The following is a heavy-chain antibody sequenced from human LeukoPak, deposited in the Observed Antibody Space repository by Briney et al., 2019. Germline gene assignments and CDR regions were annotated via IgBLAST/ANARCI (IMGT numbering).Heavy chain of an antibody. V-gene: IGHV3-30-3*01. J-gene: IGHJ4*02. D-gene: IGHD3-22*01. CDR2: ISYDGSNK. CDR1: GFTFSSYA. Sequence: PGGSLRLSCAASGFTFSSYAMHWVRQAPGKGLEWVAVISYDGSNKYYADSVKGRFTISRDNSKNTLYLQMNSLRAEDTAVYYCARAWTGYYDSSGSGFCLDYWGQGTLVTVSS. CDR3: ARAWTGYYDSSGSGFCLDY.